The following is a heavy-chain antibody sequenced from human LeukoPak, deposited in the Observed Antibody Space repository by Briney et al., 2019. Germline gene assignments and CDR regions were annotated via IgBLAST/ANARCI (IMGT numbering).Heavy chain of an antibody. J-gene: IGHJ4*02. CDR2: ISSSSSYI. CDR3: ARDSAIFGVVRPFDY. CDR1: GFTFSSYS. Sequence: PGGSLRLSCAASGFTFSSYSMNWVRQAPGKGLEWVSSISSSSSYIYYADSVKGRFTISRDNANNSLYLQMNSLRAEDTAVYYCARDSAIFGVVRPFDYWGQGTLVTVSS. D-gene: IGHD3-3*01. V-gene: IGHV3-21*01.